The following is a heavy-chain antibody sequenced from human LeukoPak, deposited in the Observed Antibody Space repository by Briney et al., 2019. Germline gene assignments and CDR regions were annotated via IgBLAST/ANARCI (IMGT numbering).Heavy chain of an antibody. CDR2: IYYSGST. D-gene: IGHD2-21*01. V-gene: IGHV4-39*01. CDR3: ARHPHLFWFDP. Sequence: SETLSLTCTVSGGSISSSSYYWGWIRQPPGKGPEWIGSIYYSGSTYYNPSLKSRVTISVDTSKNQFSLKLSSVTAADTAVYYCARHPHLFWFDPWGQGTLVTVSS. CDR1: GGSISSSSYY. J-gene: IGHJ5*02.